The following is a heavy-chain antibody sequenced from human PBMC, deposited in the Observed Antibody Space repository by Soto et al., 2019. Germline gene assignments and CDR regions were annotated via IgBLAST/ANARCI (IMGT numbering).Heavy chain of an antibody. CDR1: GGSVSSESHY. V-gene: IGHV4-61*01. Sequence: QVQLQESGPGLVKPSETLSLTCTVSGGSVSSESHYWSWIRQTPGKGLEWIGYIYYTGSTNYNPSRKGRVTMSVDTSRDQVSLRLRYVTRADTAVYYCARDQDDFRSGSYYYAMEVWGQWTKVTVSS. D-gene: IGHD3-3*01. CDR2: IYYTGST. CDR3: ARDQDDFRSGSYYYAMEV. J-gene: IGHJ6*02.